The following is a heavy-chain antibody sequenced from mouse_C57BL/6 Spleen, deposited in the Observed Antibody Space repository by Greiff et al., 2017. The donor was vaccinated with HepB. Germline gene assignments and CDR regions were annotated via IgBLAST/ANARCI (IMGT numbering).Heavy chain of an antibody. J-gene: IGHJ4*01. CDR1: GFTFSSYA. CDR3: AREWEGYYYAMDY. CDR2: ISDGGSYT. Sequence: DVMLVESGGGLVKPGGSLKLSCAASGFTFSSYAMSWVRQTPEKRLEWVATISDGGSYTYYPDNVKGRFTISRDNAKNNLYLQMSHLKSEDTAMYYCAREWEGYYYAMDYWGQGTSVTVSS. D-gene: IGHD4-1*01. V-gene: IGHV5-4*01.